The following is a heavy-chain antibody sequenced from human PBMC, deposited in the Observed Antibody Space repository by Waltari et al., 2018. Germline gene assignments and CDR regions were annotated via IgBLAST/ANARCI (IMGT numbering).Heavy chain of an antibody. D-gene: IGHD2-2*01. J-gene: IGHJ6*03. CDR2: IYTSGST. V-gene: IGHV4-4*07. CDR3: AREDIVVVPAANYYYMDV. Sequence: QVQLQESGPGLVKPSETLSLTCTVSGGSISSYYWSWIRQPAGKGLEWIGRIYTSGSTTYHPSRKRRVTMSVDTSKNPFALKLSSVTAADPAVYYCAREDIVVVPAANYYYMDVWGKGTTVTVSS. CDR1: GGSISSYY.